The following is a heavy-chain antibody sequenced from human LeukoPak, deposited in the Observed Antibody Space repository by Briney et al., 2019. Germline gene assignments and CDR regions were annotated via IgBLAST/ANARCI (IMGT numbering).Heavy chain of an antibody. CDR1: GFTFSDYY. Sequence: GGSLRLSCAASGFTFSDYYMSWIRQAPGKGLEWVSYISSSGSTIYYADSVKGRFTISRDNAKNSLYLQMNSLRAEDTAVYYCATYYDFWSGYSRSYYFDYWGQGTLVTVSS. CDR2: ISSSGSTI. CDR3: ATYYDFWSGYSRSYYFDY. D-gene: IGHD3-3*01. J-gene: IGHJ4*02. V-gene: IGHV3-11*04.